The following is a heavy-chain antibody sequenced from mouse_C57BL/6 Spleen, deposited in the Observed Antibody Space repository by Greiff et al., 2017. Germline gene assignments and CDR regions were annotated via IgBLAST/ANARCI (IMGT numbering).Heavy chain of an antibody. J-gene: IGHJ3*01. Sequence: VQLQQSGAELVKPGASVKLSCTASGFNIKDYYMHWVKQRPEQGLEWIGRIDPEDGETEYAPKFQGPVTITADTASNTAYLQLSSLTSEDTAVYYCASYGNSWFAYWGQGTLVTVSA. CDR3: ASYGNSWFAY. D-gene: IGHD2-1*01. CDR2: IDPEDGET. CDR1: GFNIKDYY. V-gene: IGHV14-2*01.